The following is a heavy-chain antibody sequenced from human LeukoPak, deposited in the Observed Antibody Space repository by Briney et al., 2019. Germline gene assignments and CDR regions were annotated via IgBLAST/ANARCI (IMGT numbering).Heavy chain of an antibody. CDR1: GFTFSSYS. CDR2: ISSSSSYI. J-gene: IGHJ6*03. D-gene: IGHD3-10*01. V-gene: IGHV3-21*01. CDR3: ARDQLKALVRGVIGGLYYYYYMDV. Sequence: GRSLRLSCAASGFTFSSYSMNWVRQAPGKGLEWVSSISSSSSYIYYADSVKGRFTISRDNAKNSLYLQMNSLRAEDTAVYYCARDQLKALVRGVIGGLYYYYYMDVWGKGTTVTVSS.